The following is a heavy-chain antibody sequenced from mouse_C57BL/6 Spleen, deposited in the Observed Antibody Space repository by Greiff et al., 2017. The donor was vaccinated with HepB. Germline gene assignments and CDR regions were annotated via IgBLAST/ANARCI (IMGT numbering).Heavy chain of an antibody. J-gene: IGHJ2*01. CDR1: GYTFTSYW. CDR2: IDPSDSYT. D-gene: IGHD1-1*01. V-gene: IGHV1-69*01. CDR3: AREGIYYYGSSYEEFDY. Sequence: QVQLKQSGAELVMPGASVKLSCKASGYTFTSYWMHWVKQRPGQGLEWIGEIDPSDSYTNYNQKFKGKSTLTVDKSSSTAYMQLSSQTSEDSAVYYCAREGIYYYGSSYEEFDYWGQGTTLTVSS.